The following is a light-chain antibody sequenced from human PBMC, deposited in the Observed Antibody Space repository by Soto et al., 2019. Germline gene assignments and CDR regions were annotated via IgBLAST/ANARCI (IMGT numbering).Light chain of an antibody. CDR3: CSLTTSHTYV. CDR1: SSDIGHYDY. V-gene: IGLV2-14*03. Sequence: QSALTQPASVSGSPGQSITISCTGTSSDIGHYDYVSWHQQHPGKAPKLMIYHVTYRPSGVSNRYSGSKSGSSASLTISGLQADDEADYYCCSLTTSHTYVFGSGTKVTVL. J-gene: IGLJ1*01. CDR2: HVT.